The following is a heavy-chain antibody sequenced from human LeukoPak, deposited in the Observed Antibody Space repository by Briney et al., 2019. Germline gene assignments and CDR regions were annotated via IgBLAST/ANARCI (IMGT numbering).Heavy chain of an antibody. CDR2: IIPIFGTA. D-gene: IGHD4-17*01. V-gene: IGHV1-69*06. Sequence: ASVKVSCKASGGTFSSYAISWVRQAPGQGLEWMGGIIPIFGTANYAQKFQGRVTITADKSTSTAYMELRSLRSDDTAVYYCARDPSDYGDYAISWFDPWGQGTLVTVSS. CDR3: ARDPSDYGDYAISWFDP. J-gene: IGHJ5*02. CDR1: GGTFSSYA.